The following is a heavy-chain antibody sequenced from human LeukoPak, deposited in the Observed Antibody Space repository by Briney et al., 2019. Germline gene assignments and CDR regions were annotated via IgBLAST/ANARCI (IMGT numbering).Heavy chain of an antibody. J-gene: IGHJ6*02. D-gene: IGHD5-12*01. CDR2: ISWNSGNI. CDR1: GFTFDDYA. Sequence: GGSLRLSCAASGFTFDDYAMHWVRQAPGKGLEWVSGISWNSGNIGYADSMKGRFTISRDNAKNSLYLQMNSLRAEDTALYYCAKGGGGYSYYGMDVWAKGPRSPSP. V-gene: IGHV3-9*01. CDR3: AKGGGGYSYYGMDV.